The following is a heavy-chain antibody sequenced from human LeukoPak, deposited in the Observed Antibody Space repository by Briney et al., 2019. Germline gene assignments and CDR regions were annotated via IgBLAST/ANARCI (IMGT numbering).Heavy chain of an antibody. D-gene: IGHD3-16*02. CDR1: GFTFSDYY. Sequence: GGSLRLSCAASGFTFSDYYMSWIRQAPGKGLEWVSYISSSGSTIYYADSVKGRFTISRDNAKNSLYLQMNSLRAEDTAVYYCAAIPAPSYDYVWGSYRHEPYFDSWGQGTLVTVSS. CDR2: ISSSGSTI. V-gene: IGHV3-11*01. CDR3: AAIPAPSYDYVWGSYRHEPYFDS. J-gene: IGHJ4*02.